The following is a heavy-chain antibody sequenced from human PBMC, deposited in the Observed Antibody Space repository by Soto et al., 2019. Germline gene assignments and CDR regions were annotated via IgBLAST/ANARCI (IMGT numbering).Heavy chain of an antibody. D-gene: IGHD2-15*01. CDR1: GFSFNSYA. V-gene: IGHV3-23*01. Sequence: EVQLLESGGGLVQPGGSLRLSCAASGFSFNSYAMSWVRQAPGKGLEWVSHIGGAGDSTYYADSVKGRFTISRDNAKNTLYLQMSSLRAEDSAVYYCARGSKDSYPGRRIFDFWGRGTLVTVSS. CDR2: IGGAGDST. J-gene: IGHJ4*02. CDR3: ARGSKDSYPGRRIFDF.